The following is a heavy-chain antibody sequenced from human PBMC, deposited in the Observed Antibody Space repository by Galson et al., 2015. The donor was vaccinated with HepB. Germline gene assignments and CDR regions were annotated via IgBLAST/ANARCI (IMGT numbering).Heavy chain of an antibody. CDR3: AKDLSVSLAASDY. CDR1: GFTFTSYA. Sequence: SLRLSCAASGFTFTSYAMHWVHQAPGKGLEWVALISYDGSNRYYADSVKGRFTISRDNSNNTLYLQMSSLRAEDTSIYYCAKDLSVSLAASDYWGQGTLVTVSS. CDR2: ISYDGSNR. V-gene: IGHV3-30*18. D-gene: IGHD2/OR15-2a*01. J-gene: IGHJ4*02.